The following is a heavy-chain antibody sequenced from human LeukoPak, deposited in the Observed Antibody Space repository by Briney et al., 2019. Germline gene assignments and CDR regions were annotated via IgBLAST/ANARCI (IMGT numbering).Heavy chain of an antibody. J-gene: IGHJ4*02. CDR1: GYTFTSYG. V-gene: IGHV1-18*01. CDR3: ARDRRHSSSWYTYYFDY. D-gene: IGHD6-13*01. CDR2: ISAYNGNT. Sequence: ASVKVSCKASGYTFTSYGISWVRRAPGQGLEWMGWISAYNGNTNYAQKLQGRVTMTTDTSTSTAYMELRSLRSDDTAVYYCARDRRHSSSWYTYYFDYWGQGTLVTVSS.